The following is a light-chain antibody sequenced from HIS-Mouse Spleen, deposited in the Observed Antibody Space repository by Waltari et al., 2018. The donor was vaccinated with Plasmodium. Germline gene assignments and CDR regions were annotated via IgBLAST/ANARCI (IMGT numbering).Light chain of an antibody. CDR1: SSEVGGYNY. CDR2: DVS. V-gene: IGLV2-11*01. J-gene: IGLJ1*01. CDR3: CSYAGSYTFV. Sequence: QSALTQPRSVSGSPGQSVTFPCTGTSSEVGGYNYVSWYQQHPGKAPKLMIYDVSKRPSGVPDRFSGSKSGNTASLTISGLQAEDEADYYCCSYAGSYTFVFGTGTKVTVL.